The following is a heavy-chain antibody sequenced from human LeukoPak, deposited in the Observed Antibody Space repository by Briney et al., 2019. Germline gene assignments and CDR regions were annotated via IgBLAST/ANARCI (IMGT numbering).Heavy chain of an antibody. J-gene: IGHJ6*02. CDR3: ARLPRDNGYYNYGMDV. CDR2: IIPILGIA. D-gene: IGHD5-24*01. Sequence: SVKVSCKPSGGTFNSYAINWVRQAPAQGLEWMGRIIPILGIANYAQKFQGRVTITADKSTRTAYIELSSLRFEDTAVYYCARLPRDNGYYNYGMDVWGQGTTVTVSS. CDR1: GGTFNSYA. V-gene: IGHV1-69*04.